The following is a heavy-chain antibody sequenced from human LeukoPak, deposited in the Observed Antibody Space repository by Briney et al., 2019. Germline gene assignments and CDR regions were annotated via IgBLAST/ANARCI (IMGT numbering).Heavy chain of an antibody. D-gene: IGHD3-9*01. CDR3: ARSPHILTGENFDF. CDR1: GYTFTDDY. Sequence: ASLKVSCKASGYTFTDDYIHWVRQVPGKGLEWTGWINVNSGGTNYAQKFYARVTMTRDTSISTAYMELSRLRSDDTAVFYCARSPHILTGENFDFWGQGTLVTVSS. CDR2: INVNSGGT. J-gene: IGHJ4*02. V-gene: IGHV1-2*02.